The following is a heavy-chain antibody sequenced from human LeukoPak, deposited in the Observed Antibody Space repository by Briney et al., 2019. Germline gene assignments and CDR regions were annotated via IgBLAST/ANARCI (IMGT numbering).Heavy chain of an antibody. CDR1: GGTFSSYT. J-gene: IGHJ3*02. D-gene: IGHD3-22*01. V-gene: IGHV1-69*02. Sequence: GASVKVSCKASGGTFSSYTISWVRRAPGQGLEWMGRIIPILGIANYAQKFQGRVTITADKSTSTAYMELSSLRSEDTAVYYCASPSLRGTMIVVAPMGDAFDIWGQGTMVTVSS. CDR3: ASPSLRGTMIVVAPMGDAFDI. CDR2: IIPILGIA.